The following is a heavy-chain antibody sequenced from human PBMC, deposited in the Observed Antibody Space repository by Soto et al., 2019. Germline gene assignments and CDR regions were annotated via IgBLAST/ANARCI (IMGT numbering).Heavy chain of an antibody. CDR2: ISSAGDYT. Sequence: GGSLRLSCAASGFTFSRYYMTWVRQAPGEGLEWISYISSAGDYTDYADSVKGRFTISRDNTRDSLFLQMNSLRVEDTAVYYCVRANWNVDYWGRGTRVTVSS. CDR3: VRANWNVDY. CDR1: GFTFSRYY. V-gene: IGHV3-11*06. D-gene: IGHD1-1*01. J-gene: IGHJ4*02.